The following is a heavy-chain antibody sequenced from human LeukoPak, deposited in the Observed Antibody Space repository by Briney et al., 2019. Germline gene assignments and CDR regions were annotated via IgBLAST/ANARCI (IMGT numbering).Heavy chain of an antibody. J-gene: IGHJ5*02. CDR2: ISGSGGST. CDR3: AVEGSYYDFWSGAFDP. D-gene: IGHD3-3*01. V-gene: IGHV3-23*01. Sequence: PGGSLRLSCAASGFTFSSYAMSWVRQAPGKGLEWVSAISGSGGSTYYADSVKGRFTISRDNSKNTLYLQMNSLRAEDTAVYYCAVEGSYYDFWSGAFDPWGQGILVTVSS. CDR1: GFTFSSYA.